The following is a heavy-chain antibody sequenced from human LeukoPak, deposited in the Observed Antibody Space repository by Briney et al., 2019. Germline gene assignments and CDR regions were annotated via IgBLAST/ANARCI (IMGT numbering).Heavy chain of an antibody. J-gene: IGHJ4*02. Sequence: GESLKISCKGSGYTFSSYWIGWVRQMPGKGLEWMGIIYPGDSDTRYSPSLQGQVTISVDTSIGIAYLQWSSLKASDTAIYYCARQNDFRLDYWGQGTLVTVSS. D-gene: IGHD3-3*01. CDR2: IYPGDSDT. CDR1: GYTFSSYW. V-gene: IGHV5-51*01. CDR3: ARQNDFRLDY.